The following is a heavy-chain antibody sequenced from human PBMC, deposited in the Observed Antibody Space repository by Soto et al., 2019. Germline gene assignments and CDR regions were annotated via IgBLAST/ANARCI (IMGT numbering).Heavy chain of an antibody. CDR3: ARAPYYYDSRGYWAY. D-gene: IGHD3-22*01. J-gene: IGHJ4*02. CDR1: GFTFSSYS. CDR2: ISSSSSYI. V-gene: IGHV3-21*01. Sequence: EVQLVESGGGLVKPGGSLRLSCAASGFTFSSYSVNWVRHAPGKGLEWVSSISSSSSYIYYADSVKGRFTISRDNAKNSLYLQMNSLRAEDTAVYYCARAPYYYDSRGYWAYWGQGTLVTVSS.